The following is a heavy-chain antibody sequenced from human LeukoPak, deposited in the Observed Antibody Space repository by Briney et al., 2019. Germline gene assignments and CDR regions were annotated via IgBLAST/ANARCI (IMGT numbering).Heavy chain of an antibody. D-gene: IGHD4-17*01. CDR2: IYPGDSDT. CDR3: ATAASMTTVNAASDY. J-gene: IGHJ4*02. Sequence: GESLKISCKGSGYIFTSYWIGWVRQMPGKGLEWMGIIYPGDSDTRYSPSFQGQVTISADKSISTAYLQWSSLKASDTAMYYCATAASMTTVNAASDYWGQGTLVTVSS. V-gene: IGHV5-51*01. CDR1: GYIFTSYW.